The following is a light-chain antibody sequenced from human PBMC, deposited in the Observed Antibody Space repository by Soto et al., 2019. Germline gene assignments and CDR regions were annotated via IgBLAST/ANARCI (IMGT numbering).Light chain of an antibody. CDR2: DVT. CDR3: CSYAGSYTLYV. CDR1: SSDIGDYDY. J-gene: IGLJ1*01. Sequence: QSALTQPRSVSGSPGQSVTISCSGSSSDIGDYDYVSWNQQHPGKAPTLLIYDVTKRPSGVPDRFSGSKSGNTASLTISGLQAGDEADYYCCSYAGSYTLYVFGTGTKLTVL. V-gene: IGLV2-11*01.